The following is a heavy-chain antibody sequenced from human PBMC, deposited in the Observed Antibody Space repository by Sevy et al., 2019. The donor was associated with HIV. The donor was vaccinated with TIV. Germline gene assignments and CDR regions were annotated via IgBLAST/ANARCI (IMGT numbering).Heavy chain of an antibody. Sequence: GGSLRLCCAASGFTFTDYWMSWVRQTPGKGLEWVATIKQDESEKYYVDSVKGRFAISRDNGKNSVSLQMNGLRAEDTALYYCAREVGGYNWRPYYFDSWGQGTLVTVSS. CDR3: AREVGGYNWRPYYFDS. CDR1: GFTFTDYW. V-gene: IGHV3-7*01. CDR2: IKQDESEK. D-gene: IGHD5-12*01. J-gene: IGHJ4*02.